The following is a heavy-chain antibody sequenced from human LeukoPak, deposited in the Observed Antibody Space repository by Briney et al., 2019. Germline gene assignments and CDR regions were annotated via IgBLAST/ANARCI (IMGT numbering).Heavy chain of an antibody. CDR1: GFTFSSYS. CDR3: ARDQRGYSSSWYEDV. Sequence: SGGSLRLSCAASGFTFSSYSMNWVRQAPGKGLEWVSSISSSSSYIYYADSVKGRFTISRDNAKNSLYLQMNSLRAEDTAVYYCARDQRGYSSSWYEDVWGKGTTVTVSS. D-gene: IGHD6-13*01. V-gene: IGHV3-21*01. J-gene: IGHJ6*04. CDR2: ISSSSSYI.